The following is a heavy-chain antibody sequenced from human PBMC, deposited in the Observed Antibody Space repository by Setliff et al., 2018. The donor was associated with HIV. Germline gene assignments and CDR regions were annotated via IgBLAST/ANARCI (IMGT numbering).Heavy chain of an antibody. D-gene: IGHD6-13*01. J-gene: IGHJ6*03. Sequence: ETLSLTCTVSGGSISSSSHYWGWIRQPPGKGLEWVSGISGSGATTNYADSVKGRFTISRDNSKNTLYLQMSTLRAEDTAVYYCAKTTPSSIRSPYYYYMDVWGKGTTVTVSS. V-gene: IGHV3-23*01. CDR1: GGSISSSSHY. CDR3: AKTTPSSIRSPYYYYMDV. CDR2: ISGSGATT.